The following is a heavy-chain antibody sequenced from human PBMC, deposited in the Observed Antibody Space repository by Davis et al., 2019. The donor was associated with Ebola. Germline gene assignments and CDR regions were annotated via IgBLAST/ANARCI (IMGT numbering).Heavy chain of an antibody. CDR3: AREGCSSTSCYGWFDP. CDR2: INPNSGGT. V-gene: IGHV1-2*04. D-gene: IGHD2-2*01. J-gene: IGHJ5*02. CDR1: GGTFSSYA. Sequence: ASVKVSCKASGGTFSSYAISWVRQAPGQGLEWMGWINPNSGGTNYAQKFQGWVTMTRDTSISTAYMELSRLRSDDTAVYYCAREGCSSTSCYGWFDPWGQGTLVTVSS.